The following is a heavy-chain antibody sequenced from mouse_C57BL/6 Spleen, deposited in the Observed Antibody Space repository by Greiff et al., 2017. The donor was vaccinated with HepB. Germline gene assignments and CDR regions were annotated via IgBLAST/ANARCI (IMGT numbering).Heavy chain of an antibody. D-gene: IGHD2-1*01. J-gene: IGHJ4*01. Sequence: EVMLVESGGDLVKPGGSLKLSCAASGFTFSSYGMSWVRQTPDKRLEWVATISSGGSYTYYPDSVKGRFTISRDNAKNTLYLQMSSLKSEDTAMYYCARQYGNYEYAMDYWGQGTSVTVSS. V-gene: IGHV5-6*01. CDR3: ARQYGNYEYAMDY. CDR1: GFTFSSYG. CDR2: ISSGGSYT.